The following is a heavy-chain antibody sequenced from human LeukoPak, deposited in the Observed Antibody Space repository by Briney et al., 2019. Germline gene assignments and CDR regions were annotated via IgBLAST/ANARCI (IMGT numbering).Heavy chain of an antibody. CDR2: ISYDGSNK. CDR3: ARGLPYSPNFDY. CDR1: GFTFSSYA. D-gene: IGHD6-13*01. Sequence: PGGSLRLSCAASGFTFSSYAMHWVRQAPGKGLEWVAVISYDGSNKYYADSVKGRFTISRDNSKNTLYLQMNSLRAEDTAVYYCARGLPYSPNFDYWGQGTLVTISS. J-gene: IGHJ4*02. V-gene: IGHV3-30*04.